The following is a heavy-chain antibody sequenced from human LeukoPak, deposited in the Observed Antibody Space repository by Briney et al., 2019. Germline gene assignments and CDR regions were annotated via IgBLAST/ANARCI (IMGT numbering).Heavy chain of an antibody. V-gene: IGHV4-34*01. CDR3: ARNVAGHFDY. D-gene: IGHD6-19*01. Sequence: SETLSLTCAVYGGSFSGYYWSWIRQPPGKGLEWIGEINHSGSTNYNPSLKSRVTISVDTSKNQFSLKLSSVTAADTAVYYCARNVAGHFDYWGQGTLVTVSS. CDR1: GGSFSGYY. J-gene: IGHJ4*02. CDR2: INHSGST.